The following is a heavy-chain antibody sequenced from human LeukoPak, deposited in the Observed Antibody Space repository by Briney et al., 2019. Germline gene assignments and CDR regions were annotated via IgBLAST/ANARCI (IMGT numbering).Heavy chain of an antibody. CDR3: ARGHSGWYYFDY. V-gene: IGHV4-59*01. CDR1: GGSISSYY. Sequence: SETLSLTCTVSGGSISSYYWSWIRKPPGKGLEWIGYIYYSGSTNYNPSLKSRVTISVDTSKNQFSLKLSSVTAADTAVYYCARGHSGWYYFDYWGQGTLVTVSS. CDR2: IYYSGST. D-gene: IGHD6-19*01. J-gene: IGHJ4*02.